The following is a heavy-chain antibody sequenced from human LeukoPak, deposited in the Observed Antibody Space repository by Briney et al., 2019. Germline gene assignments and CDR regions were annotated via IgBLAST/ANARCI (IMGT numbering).Heavy chain of an antibody. Sequence: GGSLRLSCAASGFTFTTYGISWVRQAPGQGLEWMGWISAYNGNTKFAQSLQDRVTMTTDTSTSTAYMELRSLRSDDTAVYYCARQHYGGNSVPWDYWGQGTLVTVSS. V-gene: IGHV1-18*01. D-gene: IGHD4-23*01. CDR1: GFTFTTYG. CDR3: ARQHYGGNSVPWDY. J-gene: IGHJ4*02. CDR2: ISAYNGNT.